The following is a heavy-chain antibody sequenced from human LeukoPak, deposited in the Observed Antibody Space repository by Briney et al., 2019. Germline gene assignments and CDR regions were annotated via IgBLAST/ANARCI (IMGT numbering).Heavy chain of an antibody. Sequence: GASVKVSCKASEYTLTDYYIHWVRQTPGQGLEWMGWINPNSGDTIYAQKFQGRVTMTRDTSISTAYMELSRLRSDDTAVYYCARDEGYCSGGSCYLGFDYWGQGTLVTVSS. D-gene: IGHD2-15*01. CDR3: ARDEGYCSGGSCYLGFDY. J-gene: IGHJ4*02. CDR1: EYTLTDYY. V-gene: IGHV1-2*02. CDR2: INPNSGDT.